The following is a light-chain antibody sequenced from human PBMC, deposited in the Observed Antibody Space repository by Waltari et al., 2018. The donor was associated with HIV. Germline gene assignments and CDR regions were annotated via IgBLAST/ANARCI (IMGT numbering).Light chain of an antibody. CDR3: QLWDSYSDHVV. Sequence: SFVLTQPPSVSVAPGKTATITCGGNNIGGKSVHWYQQRPGQAPVLVIYYDSDRPSGIPERFSGSSSGHTATLTISRVEVGDEADYYCQLWDSYSDHVVFGGGTKLTVL. CDR1: NIGGKS. J-gene: IGLJ3*02. V-gene: IGLV3-21*04. CDR2: YDS.